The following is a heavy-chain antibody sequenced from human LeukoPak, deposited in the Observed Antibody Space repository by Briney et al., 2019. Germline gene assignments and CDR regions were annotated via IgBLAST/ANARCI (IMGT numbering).Heavy chain of an antibody. V-gene: IGHV3-23*01. CDR1: GFTVSYHA. Sequence: PGGSLRLSCAASGFTVSYHAMTWVRQAPGKGLECVSGINENGGRTYYANYVKGRFTVSRDNSKNTLYLQMNSLTAEDTAVYYCAKRAIQFWDDRGFDSWGQGTLVTVSS. D-gene: IGHD1-1*01. CDR2: INENGGRT. J-gene: IGHJ4*02. CDR3: AKRAIQFWDDRGFDS.